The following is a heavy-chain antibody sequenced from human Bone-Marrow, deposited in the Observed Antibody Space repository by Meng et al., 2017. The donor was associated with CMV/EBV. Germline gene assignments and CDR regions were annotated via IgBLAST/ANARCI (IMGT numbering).Heavy chain of an antibody. J-gene: IGHJ4*02. CDR1: GGSISSSNW. CDR2: IYHSGST. V-gene: IGHV4-4*02. CDR3: AGAPIFGVVTFDY. D-gene: IGHD3-3*01. Sequence: VSGGSISSSNWWSWVRQPPGKGLEWIGEIYHSGSTNYNPSLKSRVTISVDKSKNQFSLKLSSVTAADTAVYYRAGAPIFGVVTFDYWGQGTLVTVSS.